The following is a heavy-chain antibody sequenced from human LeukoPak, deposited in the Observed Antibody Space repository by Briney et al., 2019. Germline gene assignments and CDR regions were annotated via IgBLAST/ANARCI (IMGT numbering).Heavy chain of an antibody. Sequence: PGGSLRLSCAASGFTFSSYSMNWVRQAPGKGLEWVSSISSSSSYIYYADSVKGRFTISRDNAKNTLYLQMNSLRAEDTAVYYCARDLVSLVQYYYYYYMDVWGKGTTVTVSS. CDR2: ISSSSSYI. CDR1: GFTFSSYS. J-gene: IGHJ6*03. D-gene: IGHD1-1*01. V-gene: IGHV3-21*01. CDR3: ARDLVSLVQYYYYYYMDV.